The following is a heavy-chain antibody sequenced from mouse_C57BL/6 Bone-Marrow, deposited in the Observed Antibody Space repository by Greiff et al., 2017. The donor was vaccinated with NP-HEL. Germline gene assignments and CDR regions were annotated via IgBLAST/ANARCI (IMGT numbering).Heavy chain of an antibody. CDR3: ARGAY. CDR2: IYPGDGDT. CDR1: GYAFSNYW. Sequence: VHLVESGAELVQPGASVKISCKASGYAFSNYWMTWVKQRPGKGLEWIGQIYPGDGDTNYNGKFKDKATLTADKSSSTAYMQLSRLTSEDSAVYFCARGAYWGQGTLVTVSA. V-gene: IGHV1-80*01. J-gene: IGHJ3*01.